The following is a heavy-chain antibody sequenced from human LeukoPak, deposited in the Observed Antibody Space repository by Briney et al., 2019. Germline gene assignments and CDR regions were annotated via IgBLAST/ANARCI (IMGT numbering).Heavy chain of an antibody. CDR2: ISGSGGST. CDR3: AKDGGGYCSSTSCYHGDY. D-gene: IGHD2-2*01. V-gene: IGHV3-23*01. CDR1: GFTFSSYA. Sequence: PGGSLRLPCAASGFTFSSYAMSWVRQAPGKGLEWVSAISGSGGSTYYADSVKGRFTISRDNSKNTLYLQMNSLRAEDTAVYYCAKDGGGYCSSTSCYHGDYWGQGTLVTVPS. J-gene: IGHJ4*02.